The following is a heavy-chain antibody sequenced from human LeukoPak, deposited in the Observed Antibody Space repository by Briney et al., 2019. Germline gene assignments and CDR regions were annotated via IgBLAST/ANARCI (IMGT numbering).Heavy chain of an antibody. CDR1: GGSISSYY. D-gene: IGHD2-2*01. J-gene: IGHJ4*02. V-gene: IGHV4-59*01. CDR3: ARGLFEDIVVVPAAMAFDY. CDR2: IYYSGST. Sequence: SETLSLTCTVSGGSISSYYWSWIRQPPGKGLEWIGYIYYSGSTNYNPSLKSRVTISVDTSKNQFSLKLSSVTAADTAVYYCARGLFEDIVVVPAAMAFDYWGQGTLVTVSS.